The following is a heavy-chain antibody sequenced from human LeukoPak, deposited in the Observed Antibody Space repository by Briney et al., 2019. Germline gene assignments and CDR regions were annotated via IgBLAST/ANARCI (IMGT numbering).Heavy chain of an antibody. CDR2: ISGSGGST. CDR1: GFTFSSYA. Sequence: HPGGSLRLSCAASGFTFSSYAMSWVRQAPGKGLEWVSAISGSGGSTYYADSVKGRFTISRENSKNTLYLQMNSLRAEDTAVYYCAKDHGGSWGVDYWGQGTLVTVSS. CDR3: AKDHGGSWGVDY. V-gene: IGHV3-23*01. J-gene: IGHJ4*02. D-gene: IGHD2-15*01.